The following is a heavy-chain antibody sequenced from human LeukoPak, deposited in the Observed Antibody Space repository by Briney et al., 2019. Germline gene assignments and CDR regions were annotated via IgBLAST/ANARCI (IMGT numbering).Heavy chain of an antibody. CDR3: ARDCGGDCPWLDAFDI. Sequence: SETLSLTCTVSGGSISSYYWSWIRQPPGKGLEWIGYIYYSGSTYYNPSLKSRVTISVDTSKNQFSLKLSSVTAADTAVYYCARDCGGDCPWLDAFDIWGQGTMVTVSS. CDR1: GGSISSYY. CDR2: IYYSGST. J-gene: IGHJ3*02. D-gene: IGHD2-21*01. V-gene: IGHV4-30-4*01.